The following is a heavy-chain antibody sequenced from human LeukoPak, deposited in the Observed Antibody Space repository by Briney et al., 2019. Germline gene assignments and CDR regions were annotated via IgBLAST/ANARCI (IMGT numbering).Heavy chain of an antibody. Sequence: KSGGSLRLSCAASGFTFSSYTMNWVRQAPGKGPEWVSSINTGSFYIFSADSEEGRFTLSRDNAQNSLYLQMNSLRAEDTAVYYCARGYYDDNSGYFSGTPRHDAFDIWGQGTMVTVSS. CDR2: INTGSFYI. J-gene: IGHJ3*02. D-gene: IGHD3-22*01. V-gene: IGHV3-21*01. CDR3: ARGYYDDNSGYFSGTPRHDAFDI. CDR1: GFTFSSYT.